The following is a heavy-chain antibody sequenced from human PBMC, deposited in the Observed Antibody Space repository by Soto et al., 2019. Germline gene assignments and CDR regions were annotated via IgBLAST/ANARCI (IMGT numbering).Heavy chain of an antibody. CDR1: GVSINDYY. J-gene: IGHJ6*02. D-gene: IGHD1-26*01. Sequence: SETLSLTCTVSGVSINDYYWSWIRLPRGKEMEWIGYVHHSWGAGYNPALRSRVAISLDTSKSQFFLRLSSMSATDTAVYYCGPQGSGALHGSLDVSGQGTPVTLSS. CDR2: VHHSWGA. CDR3: GPQGSGALHGSLDV. V-gene: IGHV4-59*08.